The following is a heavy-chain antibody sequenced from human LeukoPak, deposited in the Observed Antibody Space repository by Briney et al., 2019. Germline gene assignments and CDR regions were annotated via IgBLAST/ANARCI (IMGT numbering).Heavy chain of an antibody. CDR3: ARDGTPIHSSGWVYMDV. V-gene: IGHV3-30*01. J-gene: IGHJ6*03. CDR1: GFSLTNYA. D-gene: IGHD6-25*01. CDR2: LSYDGSNE. Sequence: GRSLRLSCSVSGFSLTNYAMHWVRQAPGKGLEWVAVLSYDGSNEDYADSVEGRFTISRDNSRNTLYLQLNSLRAEDTAVYYCARDGTPIHSSGWVYMDVWGKGTTVTISS.